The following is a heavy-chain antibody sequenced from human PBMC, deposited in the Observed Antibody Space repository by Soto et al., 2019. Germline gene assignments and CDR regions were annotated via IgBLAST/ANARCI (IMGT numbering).Heavy chain of an antibody. J-gene: IGHJ6*02. CDR3: AKEEVGRIFGVVMAPDYYYYGMDV. V-gene: IGHV3-30*18. CDR2: ISYDGSNK. Sequence: GGSLRLSCAASGFTFSSYGMHWVRQAPGKGLEWVAVISYDGSNKYYADSVKGRFTISRDNSKNTLYLQMNSLRAEDTAVYYCAKEEVGRIFGVVMAPDYYYYGMDVWGQGTTVTVSS. CDR1: GFTFSSYG. D-gene: IGHD3-3*01.